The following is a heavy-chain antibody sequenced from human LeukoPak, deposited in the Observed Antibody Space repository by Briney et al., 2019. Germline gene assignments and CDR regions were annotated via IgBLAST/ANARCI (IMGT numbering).Heavy chain of an antibody. Sequence: SETLSLTCAVYGGSFSGYYWSWIRQPPGKGLEWIGEINHSGSTNYNPSLKSRVTISVDTSKNQFSLKLSSVTAADTAVYYCARVVVGATAKGQFDPRGQGTLVTVSS. J-gene: IGHJ5*02. CDR2: INHSGST. CDR1: GGSFSGYY. CDR3: ARVVVGATAKGQFDP. D-gene: IGHD1-26*01. V-gene: IGHV4-34*01.